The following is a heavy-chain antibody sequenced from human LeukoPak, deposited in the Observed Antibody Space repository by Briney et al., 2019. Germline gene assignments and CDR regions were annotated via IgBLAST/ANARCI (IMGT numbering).Heavy chain of an antibody. CDR2: ISGSGGSI. Sequence: GGSLRLSCATSGFIFSSYAMSWVRQAPGRGLEWVSSISGSGGSIYYADSVKGRFTISRDNSKNTLYLQMNSLRAEDTAVYYCARDRGSGWYSDYWGQGTLVTVSS. CDR1: GFIFSSYA. V-gene: IGHV3-23*01. D-gene: IGHD6-19*01. J-gene: IGHJ4*02. CDR3: ARDRGSGWYSDY.